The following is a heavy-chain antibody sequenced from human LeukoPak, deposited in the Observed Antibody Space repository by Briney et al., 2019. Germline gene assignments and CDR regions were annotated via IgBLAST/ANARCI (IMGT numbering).Heavy chain of an antibody. CDR3: ARVDRMAEIGF. J-gene: IGHJ4*02. D-gene: IGHD1-14*01. Sequence: GASVKVSCKASGYTFTTHGLSWVRRAPGQGLECMGWISTYTGNAKYSQKLQDRVTMTTGNSTSTGYMELRGLTSDDTAVYYCARVDRMAEIGFWGQGTLVIVSA. CDR1: GYTFTTHG. CDR2: ISTYTGNA. V-gene: IGHV1-18*01.